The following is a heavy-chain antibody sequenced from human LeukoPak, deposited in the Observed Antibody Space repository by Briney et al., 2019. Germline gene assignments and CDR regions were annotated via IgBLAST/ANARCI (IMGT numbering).Heavy chain of an antibody. V-gene: IGHV4-4*07. J-gene: IGHJ4*02. Sequence: SETLSLTCTVSGGSFSTYYWSWIRQPAGKGLEWIGRIYTSGNTHYNPSLKSRVTISVDTSKNQFSLKLSSVTAADTAVYYCARVEYSSSCDYWGQGTLVTVSS. CDR2: IYTSGNT. CDR3: ARVEYSSSCDY. D-gene: IGHD6-6*01. CDR1: GGSFSTYY.